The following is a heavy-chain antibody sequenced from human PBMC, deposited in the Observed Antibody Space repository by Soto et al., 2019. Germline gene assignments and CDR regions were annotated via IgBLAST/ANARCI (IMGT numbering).Heavy chain of an antibody. CDR3: ATNGDYYDSSGPKYFTH. CDR2: IYYSGST. Sequence: SETLSLTCIVSGGSISTGGYYWSWIRQHPGKGLECIGYIYYSGSTYYNPSLKSRVTISVDTSKNQFSLKLSSVTAAETAVYYCATNGDYYDSSGPKYFTHRGQGNLVTVYS. D-gene: IGHD3-22*01. V-gene: IGHV4-31*03. J-gene: IGHJ1*01. CDR1: GGSISTGGYY.